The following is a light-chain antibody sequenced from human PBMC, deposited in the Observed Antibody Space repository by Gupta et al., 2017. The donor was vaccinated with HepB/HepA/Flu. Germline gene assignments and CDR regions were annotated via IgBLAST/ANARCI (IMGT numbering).Light chain of an antibody. J-gene: IGLJ2*01. CDR2: QDT. CDR1: KLGHKY. CDR3: QAWDSSTVV. V-gene: IGLV3-1*01. Sequence: SYELTQPPSVSVSPGQTASITCSGDKLGHKYVCWYQQKPGQSPVLVIYQDTKRPSGIPERFSGSNSGNTATLTISGTQAMDEADYYCQAWDSSTVVFGGGNKLTVL.